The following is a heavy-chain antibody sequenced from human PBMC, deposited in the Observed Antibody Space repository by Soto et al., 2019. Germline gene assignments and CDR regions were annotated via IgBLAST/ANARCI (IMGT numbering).Heavy chain of an antibody. CDR3: ASQGGCSGGSCYDMDV. J-gene: IGHJ6*03. CDR1: GYTFTSYD. Sequence: ASVKVSCKASGYTFTSYDINWVRQATGQGLEGMGWMNPNSGNTGYAQKFQGRVTMTRNTSISTAYMELSSLRSEDTAVYYCASQGGCSGGSCYDMDVWGKGTTVTVSS. CDR2: MNPNSGNT. V-gene: IGHV1-8*01. D-gene: IGHD2-15*01.